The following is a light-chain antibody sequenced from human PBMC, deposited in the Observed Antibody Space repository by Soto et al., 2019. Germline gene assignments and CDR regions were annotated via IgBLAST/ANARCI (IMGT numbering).Light chain of an antibody. J-gene: IGKJ2*01. Sequence: DIVMTQSPDSLAVSLGERATINCKSSQGVLYSSNNKNYLAWYQQKPGQPPKLLIYWASTRESGVPDRFSGSGSGTDFTLNISSLQAEDVAVYYCQQYYSTPPYTFGQGTKLEIK. CDR3: QQYYSTPPYT. CDR2: WAS. V-gene: IGKV4-1*01. CDR1: QGVLYSSNNKNY.